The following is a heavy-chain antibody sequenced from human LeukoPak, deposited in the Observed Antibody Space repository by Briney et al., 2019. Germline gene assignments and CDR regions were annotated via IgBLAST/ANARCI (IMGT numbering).Heavy chain of an antibody. CDR2: ISYDGSNR. V-gene: IGHV3-30-3*01. D-gene: IGHD1-26*01. Sequence: GGSLRLSCAASGFTFSSYAMHWVRQAPGKGLEWVAVISYDGSNRYYADSVKGRFTISRDNSKNTLYLQMNSLRAEDTAVYYCARVSAIVGATTLDYWGQGTLVTVSS. J-gene: IGHJ4*02. CDR3: ARVSAIVGATTLDY. CDR1: GFTFSSYA.